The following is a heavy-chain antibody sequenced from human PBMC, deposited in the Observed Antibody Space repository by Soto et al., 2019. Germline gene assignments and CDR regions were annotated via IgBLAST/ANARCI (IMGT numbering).Heavy chain of an antibody. CDR2: IKYSGNT. D-gene: IGHD1-26*01. V-gene: IGHV4-39*01. CDR3: ARHGITGSYYASSDY. J-gene: IGHJ4*02. Sequence: QLQLQESGPGLVKPSETLSLTCTVSGGSISRSSHYWGWVRQPPGKVLEWIASIKYSGNTYYNPSLKRLFTISVNPPATQLTLKLSSVTGADTAVYHFARHGITGSYYASSDYWGQGTLVTVTS. CDR1: GGSISRSSHY.